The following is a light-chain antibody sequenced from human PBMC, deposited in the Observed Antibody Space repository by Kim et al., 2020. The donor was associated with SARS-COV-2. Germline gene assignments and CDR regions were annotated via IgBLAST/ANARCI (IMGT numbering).Light chain of an antibody. CDR2: GAS. V-gene: IGKV3-20*01. Sequence: LSPGERATLSCRASQSLTSNYLAWYQQKPGQAPKLLIYGASSRATGIPDRFSGSGSGTDFTLTISRLEPEDSAVFYCQQYGWSPYTFGQGTKLEI. J-gene: IGKJ2*01. CDR3: QQYGWSPYT. CDR1: QSLTSNY.